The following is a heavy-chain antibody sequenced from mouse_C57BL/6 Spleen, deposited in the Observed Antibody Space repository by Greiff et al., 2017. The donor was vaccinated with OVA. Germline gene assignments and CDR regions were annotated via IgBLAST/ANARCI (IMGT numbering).Heavy chain of an antibody. Sequence: QVQLQQSGAELVKPGASVKISCKASGYAFSSYWMNWVKQRPGKGLEWIGQIYPGDGDTNYNGKFKGKATLTADKSSSTAYMQLSSLTSEDSAVYFCARTTVVATGGYFDVWGTGTTVTVSS. D-gene: IGHD1-1*01. CDR3: ARTTVVATGGYFDV. V-gene: IGHV1-80*01. CDR1: GYAFSSYW. CDR2: IYPGDGDT. J-gene: IGHJ1*03.